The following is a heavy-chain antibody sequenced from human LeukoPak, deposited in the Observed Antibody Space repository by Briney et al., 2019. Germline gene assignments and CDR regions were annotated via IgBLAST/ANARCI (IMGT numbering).Heavy chain of an antibody. D-gene: IGHD3-3*01. V-gene: IGHV3-21*01. J-gene: IGHJ6*02. CDR2: ISSSSSYI. Sequence: PGGSLRLSCAASGFTFDDYTMHWVRQAPGKGLEWVSSISSSSSYIYYADSVKGRFTISRDNAKNSLYLQMNSLRAEDTAVYYCARGDNDFWSGYPDYYYYYGMDVWGQGTTVTVSS. CDR1: GFTFDDYT. CDR3: ARGDNDFWSGYPDYYYYYGMDV.